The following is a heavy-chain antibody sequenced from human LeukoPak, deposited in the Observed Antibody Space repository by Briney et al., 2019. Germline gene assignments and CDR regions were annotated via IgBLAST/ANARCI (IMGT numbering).Heavy chain of an antibody. CDR2: MWYDGSNK. V-gene: IGHV3-33*01. Sequence: GGSLRLSCAASGFTFSSYGMHWVRQAPGKGLEWVALMWYDGSNKYYTDSVKGRLTISRDNSKNTLYLQMNSLRAEDTAIYYCAREGPRGNSQFDYWGQGTLVTVSS. CDR1: GFTFSSYG. CDR3: AREGPRGNSQFDY. J-gene: IGHJ4*02. D-gene: IGHD2/OR15-2a*01.